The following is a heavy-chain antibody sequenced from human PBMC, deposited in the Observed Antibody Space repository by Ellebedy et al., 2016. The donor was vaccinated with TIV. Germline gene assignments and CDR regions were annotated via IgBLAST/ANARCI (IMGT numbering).Heavy chain of an antibody. CDR1: GYTFSGYY. CDR2: INPNNSDT. Sequence: ASVKVSCKASGYTFSGYYVHWVRQAPGQGLEWMGWINPNNSDTNYAQKFQDRVTMTRDTSISTAYMDLSRLRSDDTAVYYCARDPPLTGDSYFDLWGRGTLVTVSS. D-gene: IGHD1-20*01. J-gene: IGHJ2*01. CDR3: ARDPPLTGDSYFDL. V-gene: IGHV1-2*02.